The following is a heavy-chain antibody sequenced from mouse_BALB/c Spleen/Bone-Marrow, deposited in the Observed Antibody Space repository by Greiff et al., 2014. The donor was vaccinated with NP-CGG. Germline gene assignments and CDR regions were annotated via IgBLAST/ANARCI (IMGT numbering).Heavy chain of an antibody. CDR1: GFTFSSFG. Sequence: DVMLVESGGGLVQPGGSRKLSCAASGFTFSSFGMHWVRQAPEKGLEWVAYISSDSTAIYYADTVKGRFTISRDNPKNTLFLQMTSLRSEDTAMYYCIRPCDGYYDWFAYWGQGTLVTVSA. V-gene: IGHV5-17*02. CDR3: IRPCDGYYDWFAY. J-gene: IGHJ3*01. D-gene: IGHD2-3*01. CDR2: ISSDSTAI.